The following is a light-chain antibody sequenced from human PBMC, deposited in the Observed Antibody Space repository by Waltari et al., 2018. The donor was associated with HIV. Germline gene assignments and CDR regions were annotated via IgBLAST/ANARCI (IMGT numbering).Light chain of an antibody. CDR1: QSVLYRSNNRNY. CDR3: QQYYSTPWT. J-gene: IGKJ1*01. V-gene: IGKV4-1*01. Sequence: INCKSSQSVLYRSNNRNYLAWYQQKPGQPPKLLIYWASTRESGVPDRFSGRGSGTDFTLTISSLQAEDVAVYYCQQYYSTPWTFGQGTKVEIK. CDR2: WAS.